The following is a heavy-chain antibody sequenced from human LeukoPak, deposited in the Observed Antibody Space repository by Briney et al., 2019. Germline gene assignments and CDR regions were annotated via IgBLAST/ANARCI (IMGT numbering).Heavy chain of an antibody. CDR3: ARNHQDAYSGSYYADY. CDR1: GFTFSSYS. CDR2: ISSSSSTI. Sequence: GGSLRLSCAASGFTFSSYSMNWVRQAPGKGLEWVSYISSSSSTIYYADSVKGRFTISRDNAKNSLYLQMNSLRAEDTAVYYCARNHQDAYSGSYYADYWGQGTLVTVSS. V-gene: IGHV3-48*01. J-gene: IGHJ4*02. D-gene: IGHD1-26*01.